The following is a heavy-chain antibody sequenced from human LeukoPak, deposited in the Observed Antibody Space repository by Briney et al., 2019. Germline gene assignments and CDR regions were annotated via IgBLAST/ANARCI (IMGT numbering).Heavy chain of an antibody. CDR1: GYTLTELS. Sequence: PRASAKVSCKVSGYTLTELSMHWVRQAPGRGLEWMGGFDPEDGETIYAQKFQGGVTMTEDTSTDTAYMELSSLRSEDTAVYYCATQGDMRFGESIPYYYYYYMDVWGKGTTVTVSS. D-gene: IGHD3-10*01. V-gene: IGHV1-24*01. CDR3: ATQGDMRFGESIPYYYYYYMDV. J-gene: IGHJ6*03. CDR2: FDPEDGET.